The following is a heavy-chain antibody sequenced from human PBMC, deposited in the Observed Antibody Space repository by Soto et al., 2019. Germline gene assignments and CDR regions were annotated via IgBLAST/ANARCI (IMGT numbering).Heavy chain of an antibody. J-gene: IGHJ4*02. CDR3: ARQYGGNLAY. CDR2: IYYSGST. CDR1: GGSISSGGYD. Sequence: LSLTCTVSGGSISSGGYDRSWIRQPPGKGLEWIGYIYYSGSTNYNPSLKSRVTISVDTSKNQFSLKLSSVTAADTAVYYCARQYGGNLAYRGQGTPVTVSS. V-gene: IGHV4-61*08. D-gene: IGHD1-26*01.